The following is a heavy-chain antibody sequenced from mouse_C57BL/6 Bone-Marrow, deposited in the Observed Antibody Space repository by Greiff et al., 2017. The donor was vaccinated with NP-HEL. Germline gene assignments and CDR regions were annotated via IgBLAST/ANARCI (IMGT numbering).Heavy chain of an antibody. CDR2: IWRGGST. D-gene: IGHD1-1*01. CDR3: AKTPYYYGSSFYAMDY. V-gene: IGHV2-5*01. J-gene: IGHJ4*01. Sequence: VKLVESGPGLVQPSQSLSITCTVSGFSLTSYGVHWVRQSPGKGLEWLGVIWRGGSTDYNAAFMSRLSITKDNSKSQVFFKMNSLQADDTAIYYCAKTPYYYGSSFYAMDYWGQGTSVTVSS. CDR1: GFSLTSYG.